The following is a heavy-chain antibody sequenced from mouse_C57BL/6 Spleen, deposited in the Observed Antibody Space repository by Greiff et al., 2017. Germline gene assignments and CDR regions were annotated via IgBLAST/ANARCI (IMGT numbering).Heavy chain of an antibody. D-gene: IGHD2-4*01. CDR2: INPNNGGT. Sequence: EVQLQQSGPELVKPGASVKMSCKASGYTFTSYNIHWVKQSHGKSLEWIGYINPNNGGTNYNKKFKGKATFTVNKSSSTAYMELRSLTSEVSAVYCCAREGGYDYGNFDDWGQGTTLTVSS. J-gene: IGHJ2*01. CDR3: AREGGYDYGNFDD. CDR1: GYTFTSYN. V-gene: IGHV1-22*01.